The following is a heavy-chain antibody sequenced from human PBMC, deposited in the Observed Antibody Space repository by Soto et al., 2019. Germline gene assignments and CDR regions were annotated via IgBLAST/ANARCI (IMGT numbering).Heavy chain of an antibody. CDR2: ISSSSSTI. CDR1: GFTFSSYS. J-gene: IGHJ4*02. CDR3: ARDRDGGLEWLLYPVSSRDY. V-gene: IGHV3-48*02. D-gene: IGHD3-3*01. Sequence: EVQLVESGGGLVQPGGSLRLSCAASGFTFSSYSMNWVRQAPGKGLEWVSYISSSSSTIYYADSVKGRFTISRDNAKNSRDLKMNSLRDQDTAVYYCARDRDGGLEWLLYPVSSRDYWGQSTLVTVSS.